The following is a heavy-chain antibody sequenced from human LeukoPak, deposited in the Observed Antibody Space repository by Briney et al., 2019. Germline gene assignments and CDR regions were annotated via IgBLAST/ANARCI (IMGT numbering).Heavy chain of an antibody. Sequence: ASVKVSCKASGYTFTDYYIHWVRQAPGQGLEWMGWIDPKSGGTNYAQKFQGRVTMTRDTSISTAYMELSRLRSDDTAVYYCARVRSSTSCCEFDYWGQGTLVTVSS. CDR1: GYTFTDYY. CDR3: ARVRSSTSCCEFDY. V-gene: IGHV1-2*02. CDR2: IDPKSGGT. J-gene: IGHJ4*02. D-gene: IGHD2-2*01.